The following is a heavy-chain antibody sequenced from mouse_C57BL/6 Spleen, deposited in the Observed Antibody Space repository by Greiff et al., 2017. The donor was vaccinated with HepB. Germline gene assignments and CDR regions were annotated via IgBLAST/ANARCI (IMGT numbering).Heavy chain of an antibody. Sequence: VQLQESGAELARPGASVKMSCKASGYTFTSYTMHWVKQRPGQGLEWIGYINPSSGYTKYNQKFKDKATLTADKSSSTAYMQLSSLTSEDSAVYYCARSGYYYGSSYDWFAYWGQGTLVTVSA. CDR2: INPSSGYT. CDR1: GYTFTSYT. J-gene: IGHJ3*01. D-gene: IGHD1-1*01. V-gene: IGHV1-4*01. CDR3: ARSGYYYGSSYDWFAY.